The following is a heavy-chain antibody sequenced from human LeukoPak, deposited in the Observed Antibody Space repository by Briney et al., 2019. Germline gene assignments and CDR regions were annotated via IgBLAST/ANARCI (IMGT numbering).Heavy chain of an antibody. Sequence: ASVKVSCKASGYTFTSYGISWVRQAPGQGLEWMGWISAYNGNTNYAQKFQGRVTMTRDTSISTAYMELSRLRSDDTAVYYCARDPVVTHYYYYMDVWGKGTTVTISS. V-gene: IGHV1-18*01. CDR2: ISAYNGNT. D-gene: IGHD3-22*01. CDR1: GYTFTSYG. CDR3: ARDPVVTHYYYYMDV. J-gene: IGHJ6*03.